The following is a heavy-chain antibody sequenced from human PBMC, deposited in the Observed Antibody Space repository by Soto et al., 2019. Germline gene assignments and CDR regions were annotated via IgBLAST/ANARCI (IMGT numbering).Heavy chain of an antibody. V-gene: IGHV6-1*01. CDR1: GDSVSSNSAG. J-gene: IGHJ6*03. CDR3: SRGSWDDVSGHYYMDV. CDR2: TYYKSKWYY. Sequence: SQTLSLTCAISGDSVSSNSAGWNWVRQTPSRDLEWLGRTYYKSKWYYNSAVSVKSRIPINPDTSKNQFSLQLNSVTPEDTAVYYCSRGSWDDVSGHYYMDVWGKGTTVTVSS. D-gene: IGHD3-3*01.